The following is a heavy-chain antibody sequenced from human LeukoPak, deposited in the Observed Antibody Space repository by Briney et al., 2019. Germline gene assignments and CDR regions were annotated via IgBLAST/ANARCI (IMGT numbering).Heavy chain of an antibody. CDR1: GGTFSSHA. CDR3: AREADSSGWLPFDY. CDR2: IIPIFGTA. Sequence: GASVEVSCKASGGTFSSHAISWVRQAPGQGLEWMGGIIPIFGTANYARKFQGRVTITADESTSTAYMELSSLRSEDTAVYYCAREADSSGWLPFDYWGQGTLVTVSS. J-gene: IGHJ4*02. V-gene: IGHV1-69*13. D-gene: IGHD6-19*01.